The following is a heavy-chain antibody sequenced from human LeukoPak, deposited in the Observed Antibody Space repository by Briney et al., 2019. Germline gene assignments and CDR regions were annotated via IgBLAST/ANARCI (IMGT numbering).Heavy chain of an antibody. CDR3: ARDPSYDFWSGYSSLFDY. CDR1: GFTFSSYW. CDR2: ISYDGSNK. J-gene: IGHJ4*02. Sequence: GGSLRLSCAASGFTFSSYWMSWVRQAPGKGLEWVAVISYDGSNKYYADSVKGRFTISRDNSKNTLYLQMNSLRAEDTAVYYCARDPSYDFWSGYSSLFDYWGQGTLVTVSS. D-gene: IGHD3-3*01. V-gene: IGHV3-30*03.